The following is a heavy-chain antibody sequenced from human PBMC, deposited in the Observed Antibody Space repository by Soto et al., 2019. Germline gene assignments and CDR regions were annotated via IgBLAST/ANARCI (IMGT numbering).Heavy chain of an antibody. CDR3: ARHDGVAGTPPYFDY. Sequence: SETLSLTCTVSGGSISSSSYYWGWIRQPPGKGLGWIGSIYYSGSTYYNPPLKSRVTISVDTSKNQFSLKLSSVTAADTAVYYCARHDGVAGTPPYFDYWGQGTLVTVSS. D-gene: IGHD6-19*01. CDR1: GGSISSSSYY. V-gene: IGHV4-39*01. CDR2: IYYSGST. J-gene: IGHJ4*02.